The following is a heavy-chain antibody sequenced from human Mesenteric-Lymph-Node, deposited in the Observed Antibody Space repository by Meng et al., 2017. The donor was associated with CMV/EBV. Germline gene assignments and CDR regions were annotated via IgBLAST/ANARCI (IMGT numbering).Heavy chain of an antibody. CDR3: AAIGVITQSAFDF. CDR2: ISNDGNSR. V-gene: IGHV3-30*03. J-gene: IGHJ4*02. D-gene: IGHD3-10*01. CDR1: GFTFSTYG. Sequence: GGSLRLSCAASGFTFSTYGMHWVRQAPGKGLEWVALISNDGNSRYFADSLKGRFTISRDNSKNTFYLQMNSLRGEDTAVYYCAAIGVITQSAFDFWGQGTLVTVSS.